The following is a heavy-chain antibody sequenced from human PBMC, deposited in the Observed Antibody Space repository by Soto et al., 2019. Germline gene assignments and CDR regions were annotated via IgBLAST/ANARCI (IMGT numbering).Heavy chain of an antibody. J-gene: IGHJ4*02. CDR2: ISYDGSKK. CDR3: ARDRRAAVAGLFFDY. CDR1: GFTFSSYA. D-gene: IGHD6-19*01. V-gene: IGHV3-30-3*01. Sequence: GGSLRLSCAASGFTFSSYAMHWVRQAPGKGLEWVAVISYDGSKKYYADSVKGRFTISRDNSKNKLYLQMNSLRVEDTAVYYCARDRRAAVAGLFFDYWGQGTLVTVSS.